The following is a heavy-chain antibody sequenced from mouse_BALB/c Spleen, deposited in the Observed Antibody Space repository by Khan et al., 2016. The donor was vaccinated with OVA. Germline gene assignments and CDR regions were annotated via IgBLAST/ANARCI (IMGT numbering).Heavy chain of an antibody. CDR1: GYSFTVYY. CDR3: ERGYDFFAY. D-gene: IGHD2-14*01. Sequence: EVQLQESGPDLVKPGASVKISCKASGYSFTVYYMSWVKQSHGKSPEWIGRVNPNNGDTNYNQKFKGKAILTVDKSSSTAYMELRSLTSEDAAVYFCERGYDFFAYWGQGTMVTVSA. CDR2: VNPNNGDT. V-gene: IGHV1-18*01. J-gene: IGHJ3*01.